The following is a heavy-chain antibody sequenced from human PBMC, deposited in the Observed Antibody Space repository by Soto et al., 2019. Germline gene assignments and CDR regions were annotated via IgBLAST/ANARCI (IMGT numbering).Heavy chain of an antibody. CDR2: IYYSGTT. Sequence: SETLSLTCTVSGDSISSSDYYWSWIRQPPGKCLEWIGYIYYSGTTYYNPSLRSRVIISVDTSKNQFSLKLSSVTAADTAVYYCARAYSYGSGRFDYWGQGNLVTVS. J-gene: IGHJ4*02. CDR3: ARAYSYGSGRFDY. V-gene: IGHV4-30-4*02. D-gene: IGHD3-10*01. CDR1: GDSISSSDYY.